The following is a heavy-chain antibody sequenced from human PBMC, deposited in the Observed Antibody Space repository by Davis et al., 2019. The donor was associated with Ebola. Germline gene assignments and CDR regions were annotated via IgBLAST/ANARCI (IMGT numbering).Heavy chain of an antibody. V-gene: IGHV3-74*01. CDR2: IKSDGSST. CDR3: ARDLPGGDWYFDL. J-gene: IGHJ2*01. Sequence: PGGSLRLSCAAPGFIFSGYWMHWVRQVPGKGLVWVSRIKSDGSSTSYADSVKGRFTISRDNSKNTLYLQMSSLRAEDTAVYYCARDLPGGDWYFDLWGRGTLVTVSS. D-gene: IGHD1-14*01. CDR1: GFIFSGYW.